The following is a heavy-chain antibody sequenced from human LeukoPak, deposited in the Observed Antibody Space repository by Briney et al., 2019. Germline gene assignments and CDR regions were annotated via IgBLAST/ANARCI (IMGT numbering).Heavy chain of an antibody. CDR3: ARVHRPYDSSGYYRWFDP. CDR2: INTNTGNP. Sequence: GASVKVSCKASGYTFTSYAMNWVRQAPGQGLEWTGWINTNTGNPMYAQGFTGRFVFSLDTSVSTAYLQISSLKAEDTAVYYCARVHRPYDSSGYYRWFDPWGQGTLVTVSS. D-gene: IGHD3-22*01. CDR1: GYTFTSYA. J-gene: IGHJ5*02. V-gene: IGHV7-4-1*02.